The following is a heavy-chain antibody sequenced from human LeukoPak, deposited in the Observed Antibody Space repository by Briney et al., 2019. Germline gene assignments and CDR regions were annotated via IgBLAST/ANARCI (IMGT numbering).Heavy chain of an antibody. CDR2: INTGNGNT. CDR1: GYTFANYG. J-gene: IGHJ1*01. CDR3: ARVPLSDSSGHYYPH. D-gene: IGHD3-22*01. V-gene: IGHV1-3*04. Sequence: ASVKVSCKASGYTFANYGMHWVRQAPRQSLEWMGWINTGNGNTKSSQKFQDRVALTRDTSASTAYMELNSLSSEDTAVYYCARVPLSDSSGHYYPHWGQGTLVTVSS.